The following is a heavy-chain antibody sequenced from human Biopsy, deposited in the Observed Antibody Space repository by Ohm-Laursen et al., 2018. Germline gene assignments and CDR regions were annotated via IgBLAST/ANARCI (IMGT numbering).Heavy chain of an antibody. CDR3: ARDRDRRGWFDP. J-gene: IGHJ5*02. CDR2: IYTSGIS. CDR1: GGSLSSYS. V-gene: IGHV4-4*07. Sequence: SETLSLTCTVSGGSLSSYSWSWIRQPAGKGLEWIGKIYTSGISNYNPSLKSRVTMSVDTSKSKFSLRVSSVTAADTAVYYCARDRDRRGWFDPWGQGTPVTVFS. D-gene: IGHD1-14*01.